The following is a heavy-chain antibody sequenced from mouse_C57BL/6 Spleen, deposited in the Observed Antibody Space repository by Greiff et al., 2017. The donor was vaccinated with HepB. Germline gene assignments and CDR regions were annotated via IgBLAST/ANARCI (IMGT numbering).Heavy chain of an antibody. V-gene: IGHV2-9*01. CDR2: IWGGGST. Sequence: VKVEESGPGLVAPSQSLSITCTVSGFSLTSYGVDWVRQPPGKGLEWLGVIWGGGSTNYNSALMSRLSISKDNSKSQVFLKMNSLQTDDTAMYYCAKGGGSSYDYYAMDYWGQGTSVTVSS. J-gene: IGHJ4*01. D-gene: IGHD1-1*01. CDR3: AKGGGSSYDYYAMDY. CDR1: GFSLTSYG.